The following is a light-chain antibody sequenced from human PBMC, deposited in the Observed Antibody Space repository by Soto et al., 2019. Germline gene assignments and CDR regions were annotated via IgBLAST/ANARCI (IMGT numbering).Light chain of an antibody. J-gene: IGKJ4*01. CDR2: LGS. V-gene: IGKV2-28*01. CDR3: MQALQTPFT. CDR1: QSLLHSNGYNY. Sequence: VMTQSPLYLPVTPGEPASISCRSSQSLLHSNGYNYLDWYLQKPGQSPQLLIYLGSNRASGVPDRFSGSGSGTDFTLKISRVEAEDVGVYYCMQALQTPFTFGGGTKVEIK.